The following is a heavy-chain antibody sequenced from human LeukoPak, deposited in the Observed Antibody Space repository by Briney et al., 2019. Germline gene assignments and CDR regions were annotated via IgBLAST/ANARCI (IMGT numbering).Heavy chain of an antibody. J-gene: IGHJ3*02. Sequence: GGSLRLSCAASGFSFSTYWMSWARQAPGEGLEGVANINQDGSDKNYLDSVKGRFTISRDNAQNSLYLQMNSLGAEDTAVFYCARGGYTFEIWGQGTMVTVSS. CDR2: INQDGSDK. D-gene: IGHD2-2*02. V-gene: IGHV3-7*01. CDR3: ARGGYTFEI. CDR1: GFSFSTYW.